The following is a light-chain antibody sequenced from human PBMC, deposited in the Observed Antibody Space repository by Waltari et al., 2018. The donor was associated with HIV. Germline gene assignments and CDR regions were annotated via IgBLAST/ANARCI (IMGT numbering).Light chain of an antibody. V-gene: IGLV3-1*01. CDR2: QGS. CDR3: QAWDSSTVV. J-gene: IGLJ2*01. Sequence: SYELTQPPSVSVSPGQTASITCSGDKLGDKYACWYQQKPGQSPVVVIYQGSTRPSGIPERFSGSNSGNTATLTISGTQAMDEADYYCQAWDSSTVVFGGGTKLTVL. CDR1: KLGDKY.